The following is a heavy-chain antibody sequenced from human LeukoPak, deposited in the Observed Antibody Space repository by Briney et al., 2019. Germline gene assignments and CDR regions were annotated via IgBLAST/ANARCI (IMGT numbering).Heavy chain of an antibody. D-gene: IGHD2-21*02. Sequence: GGSPRLSCAASGFTFSSYSMNWVRQAPGKGLEWVSSISSSSSYIYYADSVKGRFTISRDNAKNSLYLQMNSLRAEDTAVYYCARDLWGIVVVTAPDAFDIWGQGTMVTVSS. CDR1: GFTFSSYS. CDR3: ARDLWGIVVVTAPDAFDI. J-gene: IGHJ3*02. V-gene: IGHV3-21*01. CDR2: ISSSSSYI.